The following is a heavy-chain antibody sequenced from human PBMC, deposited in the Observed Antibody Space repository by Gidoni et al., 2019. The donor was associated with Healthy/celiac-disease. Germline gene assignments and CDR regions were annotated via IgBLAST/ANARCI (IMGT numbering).Heavy chain of an antibody. Sequence: QVQLPESGPGLVKPSETLSLTCTVYGGSISSYYWSWIRQPPGKGLEWIGYIYYSGSTNYNPSLKSRVTISVDTSKNQFSLKLSSVTAADTAVYYCARLNFAKGGMDVWGQGTTVTVSS. D-gene: IGHD3-9*01. CDR2: IYYSGST. CDR1: GGSISSYY. J-gene: IGHJ6*02. V-gene: IGHV4-59*01. CDR3: ARLNFAKGGMDV.